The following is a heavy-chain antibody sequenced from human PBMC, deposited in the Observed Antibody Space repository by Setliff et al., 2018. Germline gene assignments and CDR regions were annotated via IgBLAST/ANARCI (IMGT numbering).Heavy chain of an antibody. J-gene: IGHJ2*01. V-gene: IGHV4-59*12. CDR2: INYHGSIFHDGTTHST. CDR3: ARNPDFLQYSFDL. D-gene: IGHD6-6*01. Sequence: PSETLSLTCTVSGGSIRSDYWNWIRQPPGKGLEWIVSINYHGSIFHDGTTHSTYYNPSLKSRVTISIDTSKSQFSLKLSSVTAADMALYYCARNPDFLQYSFDLWGRGTLVTVSS. CDR1: GGSIRSDY.